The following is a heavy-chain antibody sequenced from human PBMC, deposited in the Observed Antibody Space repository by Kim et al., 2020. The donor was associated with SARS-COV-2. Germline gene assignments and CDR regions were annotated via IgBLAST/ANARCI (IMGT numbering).Heavy chain of an antibody. CDR1: GASISSSSC. V-gene: IGHV4-4*02. CDR3: ARGGSSAWTLRAWFDP. Sequence: SETLSLTCVVSGASISSSSCWSWVRQPPGKGLEWIGEVDHSGTTSYNVSLKNRVSILVDKSKNQFSLRLTSVSAGDTAVYYCARGGSSAWTLRAWFDPWGQGTLVTVS. J-gene: IGHJ5*02. D-gene: IGHD3-22*01. CDR2: VDHSGTT.